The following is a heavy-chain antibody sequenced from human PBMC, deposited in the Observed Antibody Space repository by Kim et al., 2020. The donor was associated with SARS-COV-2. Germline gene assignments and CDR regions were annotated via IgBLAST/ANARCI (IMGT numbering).Heavy chain of an antibody. V-gene: IGHV4-34*01. Sequence: SETLSLTCVVYGGSFSGYYWSWIRQPPGKGLEWIGEINHSGSTNYNPSLKSRVTISVDTSKNQFSPKLSSVTAADTAVYYCARGPQRIAGYWGQGTLVTVSS. CDR3: ARGPQRIAGY. CDR2: INHSGST. J-gene: IGHJ4*02. D-gene: IGHD2-15*01. CDR1: GGSFSGYY.